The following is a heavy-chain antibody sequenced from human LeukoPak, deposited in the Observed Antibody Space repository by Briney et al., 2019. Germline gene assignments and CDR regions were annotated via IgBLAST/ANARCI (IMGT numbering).Heavy chain of an antibody. D-gene: IGHD3-22*01. CDR3: AREGRVYYYDSSGYYRGWFDP. J-gene: IGHJ5*02. V-gene: IGHV4-34*01. CDR1: GGSFSGYY. Sequence: SETLSLTCAVYGGSFSGYYWSWIRQPPGKGLEWIGEINHSGSTNYDPSLKSRVAISVDTSKNQFSLKLSSVTAADTAVYYCAREGRVYYYDSSGYYRGWFDPWGQGTLVTVSS. CDR2: INHSGST.